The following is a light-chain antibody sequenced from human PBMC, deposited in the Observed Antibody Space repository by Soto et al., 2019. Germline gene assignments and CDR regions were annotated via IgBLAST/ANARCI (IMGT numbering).Light chain of an antibody. CDR1: ISDVGGYNY. J-gene: IGLJ1*01. CDR2: EVS. CDR3: SSYTSSGTYV. V-gene: IGLV2-14*01. Sequence: QSALTQPASVSGSPGQSITISCTGTISDVGGYNYASWYQQHPGKAPKLMIYEVSNRPSGVSNRFSGSKSGNTASLTISGLQAEDEADYYCSSYTSSGTYVFGTGTKLTVL.